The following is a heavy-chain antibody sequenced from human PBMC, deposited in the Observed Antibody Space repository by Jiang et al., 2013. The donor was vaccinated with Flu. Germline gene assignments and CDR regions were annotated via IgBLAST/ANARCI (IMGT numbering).Heavy chain of an antibody. V-gene: IGHV4-4*07. J-gene: IGHJ4*02. D-gene: IGHD6-13*01. CDR2: IYSSGST. CDR3: ARGDRYSTELFYLDY. CDR1: GGSINNYY. Sequence: GSGLVKPSETLSLTCTVSGGSINNYYWNWIRQPAGKGLEWIGRIYSSGSTNYNPSLRSRVIMSVDTSKNQFSLKLSSVTAADTAVYYCARGDRYSTELFYLDYWGQGTLVTVSS.